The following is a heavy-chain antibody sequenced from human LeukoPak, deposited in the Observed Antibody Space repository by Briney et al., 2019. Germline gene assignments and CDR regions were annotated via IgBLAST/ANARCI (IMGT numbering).Heavy chain of an antibody. Sequence: GGSLRLSCAASGFTFSSYAMHWVRQAPGKGLEWVAVISYDGSNKYYADSVKGRFTISRDNSKNTLYLQMNSLRAEDTAVYYCARDLYTHSGRFDYWGQGTLATVSS. V-gene: IGHV3-30-3*01. J-gene: IGHJ4*02. CDR3: ARDLYTHSGRFDY. CDR2: ISYDGSNK. CDR1: GFTFSSYA. D-gene: IGHD5-12*01.